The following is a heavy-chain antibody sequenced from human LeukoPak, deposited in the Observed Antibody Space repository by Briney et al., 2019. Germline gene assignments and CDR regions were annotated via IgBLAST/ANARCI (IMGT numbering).Heavy chain of an antibody. J-gene: IGHJ4*02. CDR2: TYYRSKWYN. V-gene: IGHV6-1*01. CDR3: ARSDGSGWYTY. CDR1: GDSVSSDSVA. D-gene: IGHD6-19*01. Sequence: SQTLSLTCALSGDSVSSDSVAWNWIRQSPSRGLEWLERTYYRSKWYNDYAVSVKSRITINPDTSKNQFSLQLNSVTPEDTAVYYCARSDGSGWYTYWGQGTLVTVSS.